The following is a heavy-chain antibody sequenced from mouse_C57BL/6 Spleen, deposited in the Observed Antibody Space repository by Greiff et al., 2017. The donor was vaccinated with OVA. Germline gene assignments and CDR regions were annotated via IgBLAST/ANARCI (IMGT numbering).Heavy chain of an antibody. CDR2: INPSNGGT. Sequence: QVLVKQPGTELVKPGASVKLSCKASGYTFTSYWMHWVKQRPGQGLEWIGNINPSNGGTNYNEKFKSKATLTVDKSSSTAYMQLSSLTSEDSAVYYCAKRPPGNLHWYFDVWGTGTTVTVAS. V-gene: IGHV1-53*01. CDR3: AKRPPGNLHWYFDV. J-gene: IGHJ1*03. D-gene: IGHD1-1*01. CDR1: GYTFTSYW.